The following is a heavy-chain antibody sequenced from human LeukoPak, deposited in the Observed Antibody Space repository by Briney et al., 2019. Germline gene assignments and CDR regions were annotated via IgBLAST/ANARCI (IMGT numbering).Heavy chain of an antibody. CDR3: AREPYSSGWADAFDI. Sequence: SETLSLTCTVSGGSISSYYWSWIRQPPGKGLEWIGYIYYSGSTNYSPSLKSRVTISVDTSKNQFSLKLSSVTAADTAVYYCAREPYSSGWADAFDIWGQGTMVTVSS. V-gene: IGHV4-59*01. J-gene: IGHJ3*02. D-gene: IGHD6-19*01. CDR1: GGSISSYY. CDR2: IYYSGST.